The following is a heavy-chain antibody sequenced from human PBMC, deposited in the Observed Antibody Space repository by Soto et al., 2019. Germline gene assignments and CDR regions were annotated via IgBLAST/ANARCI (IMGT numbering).Heavy chain of an antibody. V-gene: IGHV3-23*01. CDR3: AKQRKQDY. J-gene: IGHJ4*02. Sequence: GSLRLSCAASGFTFSSYAMSWVRQAPGKGLEWVSAISGSGDSTYYADSVKGRFIISRDNSKNMLYLQMNSLRAEDTAVFYCAKQRKQDYWGQGTLVTVSS. CDR2: ISGSGDST. CDR1: GFTFSSYA. D-gene: IGHD6-13*01.